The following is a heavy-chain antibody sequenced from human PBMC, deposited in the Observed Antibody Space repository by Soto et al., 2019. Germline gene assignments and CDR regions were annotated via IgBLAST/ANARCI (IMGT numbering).Heavy chain of an antibody. CDR1: GYTFTESY. Sequence: ASVKVSCKASGYTFTESYIHWVRQAPGQGLEWMGWINPDSGDTNYAQKFQGRVTMTRDTSISTAYMDLSRLRSDDTAIYYCARTPYDVCGAWGQGTLVTVSS. CDR3: ARTPYDVCGA. V-gene: IGHV1-2*02. J-gene: IGHJ5*02. CDR2: INPDSGDT. D-gene: IGHD2-21*01.